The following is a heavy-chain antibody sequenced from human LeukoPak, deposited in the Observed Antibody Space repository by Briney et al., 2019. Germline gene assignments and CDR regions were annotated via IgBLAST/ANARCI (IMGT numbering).Heavy chain of an antibody. D-gene: IGHD5-18*01. CDR3: ARNHTGYFDP. CDR1: SGSFSGYS. CDR2: INHSGST. Sequence: SETLSLTCAVYSGSFSGYSWSWIRQPPGKGLEWIGEINHSGSTNYSPSLKSRVTISVDTSSSQFSLSLSSVTAAGTAVYYCARNHTGYFDPWGQGTLVTVSS. J-gene: IGHJ5*02. V-gene: IGHV4-34*01.